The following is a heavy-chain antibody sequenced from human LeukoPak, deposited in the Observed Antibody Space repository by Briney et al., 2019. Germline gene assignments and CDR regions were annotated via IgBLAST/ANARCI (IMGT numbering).Heavy chain of an antibody. D-gene: IGHD3-16*01. V-gene: IGHV3-30-3*01. CDR3: ARERGDSFDY. CDR2: ISYDGSNK. Sequence: GGSLRLSCAASGFTFSSYAMHWVRQAPGKGLEWVAVISYDGSNKYYADSVKGRFTISRDNSKNTLYLQMNSLRAEDTAAYYCARERGDSFDYWGQGTLVTVSS. J-gene: IGHJ4*02. CDR1: GFTFSSYA.